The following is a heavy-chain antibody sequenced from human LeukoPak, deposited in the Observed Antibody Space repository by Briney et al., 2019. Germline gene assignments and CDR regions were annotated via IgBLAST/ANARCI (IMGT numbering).Heavy chain of an antibody. J-gene: IGHJ6*02. Sequence: PGGSLRLSCAASGFTFSSYGMSWVRQAPGKGLEWVSALSGNGVKTYYADSVKGRFTISRDNSRNTLYLQMNSLRAEDTAVYYCARDPSYCSSTSCYVGSPLYYYYPMDVWGQGTTVSVSS. V-gene: IGHV3-23*01. CDR3: ARDPSYCSSTSCYVGSPLYYYYPMDV. CDR2: LSGNGVKT. D-gene: IGHD2-2*01. CDR1: GFTFSSYG.